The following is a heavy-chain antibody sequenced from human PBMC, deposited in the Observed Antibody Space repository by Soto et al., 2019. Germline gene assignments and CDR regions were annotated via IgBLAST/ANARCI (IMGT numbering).Heavy chain of an antibody. J-gene: IGHJ6*02. CDR2: IIPIFGTA. V-gene: IGHV1-69*13. CDR1: GGTFSSYA. Sequence: SVKVSCKASGGTFSSYAIGWVRQAPGQGLEWMGGIIPIFGTANYAQKFQGRVTITADESTSTAYMELSSLRSEDTAVYYCARDFFGGNYYYYGMDVWGQGTTVTVSS. CDR3: ARDFFGGNYYYYGMDV. D-gene: IGHD2-15*01.